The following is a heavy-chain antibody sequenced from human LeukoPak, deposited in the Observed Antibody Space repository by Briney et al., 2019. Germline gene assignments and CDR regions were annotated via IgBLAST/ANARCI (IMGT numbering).Heavy chain of an antibody. CDR1: GGSISSHY. V-gene: IGHV4-59*11. CDR3: ARDDYGGKRGAFDI. D-gene: IGHD4-23*01. J-gene: IGHJ3*02. Sequence: SETLSLTCTVAGGSISSHYWSWIRQPPGKGLEWTGYIYYSGSTNYNPSLKSRVTISVDTSKNQFSLKLSSVTAADTAVYYCARDDYGGKRGAFDIWGQGIMVTVSS. CDR2: IYYSGST.